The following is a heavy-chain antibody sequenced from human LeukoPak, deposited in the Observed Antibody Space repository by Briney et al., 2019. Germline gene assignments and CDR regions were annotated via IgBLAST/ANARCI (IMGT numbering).Heavy chain of an antibody. Sequence: SETLSLTCTVSGGSISSYYWSWIRQPPGKGLEWIGYIYTSGTTNYNPSLKSRVTKSVDTSKNQFSLKLSSVTAADTAVFYCARGGALGSGTFGNAFDIWGQGTTVTVSS. CDR2: IYTSGTT. D-gene: IGHD3-10*01. CDR1: GGSISSYY. J-gene: IGHJ3*02. CDR3: ARGGALGSGTFGNAFDI. V-gene: IGHV4-4*09.